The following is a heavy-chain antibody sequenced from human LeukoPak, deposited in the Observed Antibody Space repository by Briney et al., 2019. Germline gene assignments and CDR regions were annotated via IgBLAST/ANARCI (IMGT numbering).Heavy chain of an antibody. D-gene: IGHD1-26*01. V-gene: IGHV1-2*02. CDR2: INPNLGDS. CDR1: GYTFTDNY. J-gene: IGHJ4*02. Sequence: ASVKVSCKASGYTFTDNYLHWVRQAPGQGLEWMGWINPNLGDSRYAQMFQGRVTMTRDTSISTVYMELRRLRSDDTAVYYCSRDPSWDGGTSFFFDFWGQGSLVTVSS. CDR3: SRDPSWDGGTSFFFDF.